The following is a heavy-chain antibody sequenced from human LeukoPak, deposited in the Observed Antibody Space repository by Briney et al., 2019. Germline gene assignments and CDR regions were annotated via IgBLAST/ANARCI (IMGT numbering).Heavy chain of an antibody. D-gene: IGHD5-24*01. V-gene: IGHV3-43*01. Sequence: GGSLRLSCANPGFTFIRYTIHWVRQDPGEGLECVSLMNGRGTKYCADSVRGRFTVSRDNRENSLYLQMNSLDTEDTAVYYCAKERDTIYFDYWGPGTRVTVSS. CDR3: AKERDTIYFDY. J-gene: IGHJ4*02. CDR2: MNGRGTK. CDR1: GFTFIRYT.